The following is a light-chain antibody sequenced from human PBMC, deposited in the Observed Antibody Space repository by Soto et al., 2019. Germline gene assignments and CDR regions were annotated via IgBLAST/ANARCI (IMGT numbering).Light chain of an antibody. CDR2: GAS. Sequence: EIVLTQSPGTLSSSPGERATLSCRASQSVSSSHLAWSHQTPGQAPRLLIYGASSRATGIPDRFSGSGSGTDFTLTISRLEPEDFAVYFCQQYGDSPMYTFGQGNKREI. J-gene: IGKJ2*01. CDR3: QQYGDSPMYT. V-gene: IGKV3-20*01. CDR1: QSVSSSH.